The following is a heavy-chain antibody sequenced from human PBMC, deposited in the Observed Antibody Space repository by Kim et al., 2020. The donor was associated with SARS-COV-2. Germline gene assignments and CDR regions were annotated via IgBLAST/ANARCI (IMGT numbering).Heavy chain of an antibody. D-gene: IGHD4-17*01. J-gene: IGHJ4*02. CDR3: ARAGRGYGDYECDY. V-gene: IGHV1-18*01. Sequence: RKLQGRVTMTTDTATSTAYMELRSLRSDDTAVYYCARAGRGYGDYECDYWGQGTLVTVSS.